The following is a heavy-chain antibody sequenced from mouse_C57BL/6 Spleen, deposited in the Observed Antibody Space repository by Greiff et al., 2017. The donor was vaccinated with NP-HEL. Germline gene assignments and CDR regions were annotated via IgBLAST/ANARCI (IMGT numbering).Heavy chain of an antibody. CDR3: ARLAAQATDYFDY. D-gene: IGHD3-2*02. CDR2: IDPSDSYT. V-gene: IGHV1-69*01. Sequence: QVQLQQSGAELVMPGASVKLSCKASGYTFTSYWMHWVKQRPGQGLEWIGEIDPSDSYTNYNQKFKGKSTLTVDKSSSTAYMQLSSLTSEDSAVYYCARLAAQATDYFDYWGQGTTLTVSS. CDR1: GYTFTSYW. J-gene: IGHJ2*01.